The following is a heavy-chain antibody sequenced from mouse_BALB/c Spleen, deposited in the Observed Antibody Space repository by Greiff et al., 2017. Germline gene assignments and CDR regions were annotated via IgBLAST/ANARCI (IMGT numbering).Heavy chain of an antibody. CDR1: GFNIKDYY. J-gene: IGHJ1*01. CDR3: ALSTMITSYWYFDV. V-gene: IGHV14-1*02. CDR2: IDPENGNT. D-gene: IGHD2-4*01. Sequence: VQLKESGAELVRPGALVKLSCKASGFNIKDYYMHWVKQRPEQGLEWIGWIDPENGNTIYDPKFQGKASITADTSSNTAYLQLSSLTSEDTAVYYCALSTMITSYWYFDVWGAGTTVTVSS.